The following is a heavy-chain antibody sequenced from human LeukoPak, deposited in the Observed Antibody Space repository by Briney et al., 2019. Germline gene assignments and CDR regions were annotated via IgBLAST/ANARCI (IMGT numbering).Heavy chain of an antibody. V-gene: IGHV3-30*18. Sequence: GGSLRLSCAASGFTFSSYGMHWVRQAPGKGLEWVAVISYDGSNKYYADSVKGRFTISRDNSKNTLYLQMNSLRAEDTAIYYCAKNGDRGAYCSGGTCYPYYYYYMDVWGKGTTVTISS. CDR3: AKNGDRGAYCSGGTCYPYYYYYMDV. CDR1: GFTFSSYG. CDR2: ISYDGSNK. D-gene: IGHD2-15*01. J-gene: IGHJ6*03.